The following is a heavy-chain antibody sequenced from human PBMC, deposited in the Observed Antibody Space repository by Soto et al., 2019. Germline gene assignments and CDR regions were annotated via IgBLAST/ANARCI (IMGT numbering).Heavy chain of an antibody. CDR2: TYYRSKWYK. CDR3: ARDLGLALAY. Sequence: SQTLSLTCVISVDSISSNSAAWNWIRQSPSRGLEWLGRTYYRSKWYKDYPVSVRSRVTINPDTSKNQFSLQLNSVTPDDTAVYYCARDLGLALAYWGQGALVTVSS. CDR1: VDSISSNSAA. J-gene: IGHJ4*02. V-gene: IGHV6-1*01.